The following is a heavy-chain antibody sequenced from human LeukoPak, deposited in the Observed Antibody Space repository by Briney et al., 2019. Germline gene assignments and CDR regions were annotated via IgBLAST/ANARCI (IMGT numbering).Heavy chain of an antibody. CDR1: GFTFSSYA. CDR3: AKINVLRFLEWLSQDAFDI. J-gene: IGHJ3*02. V-gene: IGHV3-23*01. Sequence: GGSLRVSCAASGFTFSSYAMSWVRQALGEGLGWVSAISGRGDSTYYTDSVKGRFTISRDDHKNTLYLQMNSLRAEDTAVYYCAKINVLRFLEWLSQDAFDIWGQGTMVTVSS. D-gene: IGHD3-3*01. CDR2: ISGRGDST.